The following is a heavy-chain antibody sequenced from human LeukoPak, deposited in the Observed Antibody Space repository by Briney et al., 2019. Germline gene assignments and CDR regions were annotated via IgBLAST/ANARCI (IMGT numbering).Heavy chain of an antibody. J-gene: IGHJ3*02. V-gene: IGHV4-34*01. CDR1: GGSFSDYY. CDR3: ATLRTIKPGVKDAFDI. D-gene: IGHD4/OR15-4a*01. Sequence: PSETLPLTCAVSGGSFSDYYWSWIRQPPGKGLEWIGEINHSGSTNYKPSLKSRVTISLDTSKSQFSLKLSSVTAAVTAVYYCATLRTIKPGVKDAFDIWGQGTLVTVSP. CDR2: INHSGST.